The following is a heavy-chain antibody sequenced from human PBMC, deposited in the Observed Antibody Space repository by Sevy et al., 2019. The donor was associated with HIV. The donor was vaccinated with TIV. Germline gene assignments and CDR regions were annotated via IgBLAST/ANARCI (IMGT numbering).Heavy chain of an antibody. V-gene: IGHV3-23*01. CDR1: GFTFSSYA. D-gene: IGHD3-3*01. CDR2: ISGSGGST. Sequence: GGSLRLSCAASGFTFSSYAMSWVRQAPGKGLEWVSAISGSGGSTYYADSVKGRFTISRDNSKNTLHLQMNSLRAEDTAVYYCAKGGRVLRFLEWLSPMDYYMDVWGKGTTVTVSS. CDR3: AKGGRVLRFLEWLSPMDYYMDV. J-gene: IGHJ6*03.